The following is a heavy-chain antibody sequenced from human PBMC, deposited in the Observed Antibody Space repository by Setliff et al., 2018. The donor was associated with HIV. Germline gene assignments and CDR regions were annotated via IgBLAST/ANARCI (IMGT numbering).Heavy chain of an antibody. D-gene: IGHD6-19*01. CDR1: GGAISGSGYY. CDR3: ARSKISESNHETYGFDV. J-gene: IGHJ6*02. V-gene: IGHV4-31*03. CDR2: IYYSGSV. Sequence: SETLSLTCSVSGGAISGSGYYWSWIRQPPGKALEWIGYIYYSGSVYYNPSLKSRLTISVDTSKNQFSVKLNSVTAADTAVYYCARSKISESNHETYGFDVWGQGTTVTVSS.